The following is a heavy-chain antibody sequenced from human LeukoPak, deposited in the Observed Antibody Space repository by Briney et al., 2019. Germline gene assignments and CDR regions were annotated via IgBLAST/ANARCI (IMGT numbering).Heavy chain of an antibody. J-gene: IGHJ4*02. Sequence: GGSPRLSCAASGFIFSNYNMNWVRQAPGKGLEWVSSISSSSSYIDYADSVKGRFTISRDNAKNSMYLQMNSLRVEDTAVYYCATRAAAGTDLYYFNYWGQGTVVTVSS. CDR2: ISSSSSYI. CDR1: GFIFSNYN. CDR3: ATRAAAGTDLYYFNY. V-gene: IGHV3-21*01. D-gene: IGHD6-13*01.